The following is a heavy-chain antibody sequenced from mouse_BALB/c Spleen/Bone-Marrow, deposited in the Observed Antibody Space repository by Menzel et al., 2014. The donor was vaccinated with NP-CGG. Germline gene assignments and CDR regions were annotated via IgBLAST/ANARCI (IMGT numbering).Heavy chain of an antibody. CDR1: GFTFSSYG. V-gene: IGHV5-6-3*01. CDR2: INTTGGDT. D-gene: IGHD2-4*01. CDR3: ARGDDYVSWFAY. Sequence: DVQLVESGGGLVQPGGSLKLSCAASGFTFSSYGMSWVRQTPDKRLEFVATINTTGGDTYYPDSVKGRFTISRDNAKNTLYLQMSSLKSEDTAMYYCARGDDYVSWFAYWGQGTLVTVSA. J-gene: IGHJ3*01.